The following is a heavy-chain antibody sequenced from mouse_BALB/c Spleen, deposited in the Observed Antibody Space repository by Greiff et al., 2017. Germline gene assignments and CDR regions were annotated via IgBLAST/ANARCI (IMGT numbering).Heavy chain of an antibody. CDR1: GFTFSSYA. D-gene: IGHD2-4*01. Sequence: EVKLMESGGGLVKPGGSLKLSCAASGFTFSSYAMSWVRQTPEKRLEWVAYISSGGSTYYSDSVKGRFTIPRDNARNILYLQMSSLRSEDTAMYYCARGLDDYDAYLDYWGQGTTLTVSS. J-gene: IGHJ2*01. CDR3: ARGLDDYDAYLDY. CDR2: ISSGGST. V-gene: IGHV5-6-5*01.